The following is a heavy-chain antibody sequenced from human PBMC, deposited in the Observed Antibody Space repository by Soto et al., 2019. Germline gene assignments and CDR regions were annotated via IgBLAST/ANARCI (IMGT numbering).Heavy chain of an antibody. J-gene: IGHJ4*02. V-gene: IGHV2-5*01. CDR3: AHSTRSGYELGYLLDY. CDR2: IYWNDDK. D-gene: IGHD3-22*01. Sequence: AGPTLVNPTQTLTLTCTLSGFSLSTSGVGVGWIRQPPGKALEWLALIYWNDDKRYSPSLKSRLTITKDTSKNQVVLTMTNMDPVDTATYYCAHSTRSGYELGYLLDYWGQGTLVIVSS. CDR1: GFSLSTSGVG.